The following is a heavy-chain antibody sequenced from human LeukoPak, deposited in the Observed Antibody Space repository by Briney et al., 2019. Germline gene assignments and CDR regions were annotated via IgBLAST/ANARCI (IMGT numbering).Heavy chain of an antibody. V-gene: IGHV4-39*06. CDR2: IYYIGNT. D-gene: IGHD4-17*01. CDR3: ARAPRKPTVTNYGYYGMDV. Sequence: SETLSLTCTVSGDSISSSGYYYDWIRQPPGKGLEWIGNIYYIGNTWYNPSLKSRVTMSVDTSKSQFPLKLSSVTAADTAVYYCARAPRKPTVTNYGYYGMDVWGQGTTVTVSS. J-gene: IGHJ6*02. CDR1: GDSISSSGYY.